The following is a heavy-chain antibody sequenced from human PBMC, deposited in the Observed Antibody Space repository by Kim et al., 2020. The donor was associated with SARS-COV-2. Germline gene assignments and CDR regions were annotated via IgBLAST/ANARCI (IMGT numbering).Heavy chain of an antibody. CDR1: GGSISSSSYY. CDR3: ARNYDSSGYYLKSYYFDY. V-gene: IGHV4-39*01. CDR2: IYYSGST. Sequence: SETLSLTCTVSGGSISSSSYYWGWIRQPPGKGLEWTGSIYYSGSTYYNPSLKSRVTISVDTSKNQFSLKLSSVTAADTAVYYCARNYDSSGYYLKSYYFDYWGQGTLVTVSS. J-gene: IGHJ4*02. D-gene: IGHD3-22*01.